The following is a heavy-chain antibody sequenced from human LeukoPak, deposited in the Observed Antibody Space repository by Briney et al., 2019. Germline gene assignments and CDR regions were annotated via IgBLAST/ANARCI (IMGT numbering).Heavy chain of an antibody. D-gene: IGHD6-19*01. CDR2: IYYTGST. Sequence: PSETLSLTCTVSGDSISSSSYYWGWIRQPPGKGLEWIGTIYYTGSTYYNPSLKSRVTISVDRSKNQFSLKLRSVTAADTAVYYCARQAESRIAVAATGLYYFDYWGQGTLVTVSS. CDR1: GDSISSSSYY. J-gene: IGHJ4*02. V-gene: IGHV4-39*01. CDR3: ARQAESRIAVAATGLYYFDY.